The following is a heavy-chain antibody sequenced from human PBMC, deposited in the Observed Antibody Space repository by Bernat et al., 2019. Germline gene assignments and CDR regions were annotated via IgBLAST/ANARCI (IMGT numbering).Heavy chain of an antibody. V-gene: IGHV3-23*01. D-gene: IGHD5-12*01. J-gene: IGHJ3*02. CDR1: GFTFSSYA. Sequence: EVQLLESGGGLVQPGGSLRLSCAASGFTFSSYAMSWVRQAPGKGLEWVSAISGSGGSTYYAEAVKGRFTISRDNSKNTLYLQMNSLRAEDTAVYCCAKSFDGYANAFDIWGQGTMVTVSS. CDR2: ISGSGGST. CDR3: AKSFDGYANAFDI.